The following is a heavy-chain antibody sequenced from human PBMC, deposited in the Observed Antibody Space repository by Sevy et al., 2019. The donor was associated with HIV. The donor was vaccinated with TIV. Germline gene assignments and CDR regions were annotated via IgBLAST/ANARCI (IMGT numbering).Heavy chain of an antibody. CDR1: GFTFSSYG. V-gene: IGHV3-30*18. D-gene: IGHD6-19*01. Sequence: GGSLRLSCAASGFTFSSYGMHWVRQAPGKGLDWVTVISYDGSNKYYADSVMGRFTISRDNSKNTLYLQMNSLRVEDTAVYYCAKGGQWLVRDWFDPWGQGTLVTVSS. CDR2: ISYDGSNK. J-gene: IGHJ5*02. CDR3: AKGGQWLVRDWFDP.